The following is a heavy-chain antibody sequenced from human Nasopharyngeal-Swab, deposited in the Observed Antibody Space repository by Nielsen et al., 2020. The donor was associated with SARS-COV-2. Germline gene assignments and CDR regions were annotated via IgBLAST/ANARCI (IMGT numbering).Heavy chain of an antibody. V-gene: IGHV3-30-3*01. CDR2: ISYDGSNK. D-gene: IGHD2-21*02. J-gene: IGHJ4*02. Sequence: GGSLRLSCAASGFTFSSYAMHWVRQAPGKGLEWVAVISYDGSNKYYADSVKGRFTISRHNSKNTLYLQMNSLRAEDTAVYYCARGPPEAYCGGDCYSYFDYWGQGTLVTVSS. CDR3: ARGPPEAYCGGDCYSYFDY. CDR1: GFTFSSYA.